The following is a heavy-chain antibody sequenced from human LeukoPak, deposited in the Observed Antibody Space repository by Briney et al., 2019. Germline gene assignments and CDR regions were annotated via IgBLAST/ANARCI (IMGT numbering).Heavy chain of an antibody. V-gene: IGHV4-4*07. CDR1: GGSISSYY. D-gene: IGHD6-6*01. Sequence: SETLSLTCTVSGGSISSYYWSWIRQPAGKGLEWIGRIYTSGSTNYNPSLKSRVTMSVDTSKNQFSLKLSSVTAADTAVYYCARERGEAARRYYYYYMDVWGKGTTVTVSS. CDR3: ARERGEAARRYYYYYMDV. CDR2: IYTSGST. J-gene: IGHJ6*03.